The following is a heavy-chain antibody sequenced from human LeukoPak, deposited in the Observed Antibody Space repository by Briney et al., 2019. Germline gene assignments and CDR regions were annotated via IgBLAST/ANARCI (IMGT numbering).Heavy chain of an antibody. Sequence: GTSVKVSCKASGFTFTSSAVQWVRQARGQRLEWIGWIVVGSGNTNYAQKFQERVTITRDMSTSTAYMELSSLRAEDTAVYYCAKDRIVVVVAAEAFDIWGQGTMVTVSS. CDR2: IVVGSGNT. J-gene: IGHJ3*02. D-gene: IGHD2-15*01. V-gene: IGHV1-58*01. CDR3: AKDRIVVVVAAEAFDI. CDR1: GFTFTSSA.